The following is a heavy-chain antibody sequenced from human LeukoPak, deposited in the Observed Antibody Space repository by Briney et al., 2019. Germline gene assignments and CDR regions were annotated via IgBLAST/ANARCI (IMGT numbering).Heavy chain of an antibody. CDR2: INHSGST. CDR3: ARGRGGYSYARFFDY. V-gene: IGHV4-34*01. Sequence: SETLSLTCAVYGGSFRGYYWSWIRQPPGKGLEWIGEINHSGSTNYNPSLKSRVTISVDTSKNQFSLKLSSVTAADTAVYYCARGRGGYSYARFFDYWGQGTLVTVSS. J-gene: IGHJ4*02. CDR1: GGSFRGYY. D-gene: IGHD5-18*01.